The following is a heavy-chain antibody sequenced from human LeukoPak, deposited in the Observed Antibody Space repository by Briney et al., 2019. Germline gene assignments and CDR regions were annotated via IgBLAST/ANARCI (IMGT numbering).Heavy chain of an antibody. J-gene: IGHJ4*02. D-gene: IGHD2-2*01. CDR1: GYSFTSCW. Sequence: GESLKISCKGSGYSFTSCWIGWVRQMPGKGLEWMGIIYPGDSDTRYSPSFQGQVTISADKSISTAYLQWSSLKASDTAMYYCARLRFYRYCSSTSCPYYFDYWGQGTLVTVSS. V-gene: IGHV5-51*01. CDR3: ARLRFYRYCSSTSCPYYFDY. CDR2: IYPGDSDT.